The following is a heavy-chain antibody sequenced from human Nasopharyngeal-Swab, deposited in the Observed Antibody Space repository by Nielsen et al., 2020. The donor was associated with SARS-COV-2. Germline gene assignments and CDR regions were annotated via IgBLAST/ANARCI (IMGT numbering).Heavy chain of an antibody. V-gene: IGHV3-23*01. CDR3: AKAPRGITMSYFQH. CDR2: ISGSGGST. CDR1: GFTFSSYA. J-gene: IGHJ1*01. D-gene: IGHD3-10*02. Sequence: GESLKISCAASGFTFSSYAMSWVRLAPGKGLEWVSAISGSGGSTYYADSVKGRFTISRDNSKNTLYLQMNSLRAEDTAVYYCAKAPRGITMSYFQHWGQGTLVTVSS.